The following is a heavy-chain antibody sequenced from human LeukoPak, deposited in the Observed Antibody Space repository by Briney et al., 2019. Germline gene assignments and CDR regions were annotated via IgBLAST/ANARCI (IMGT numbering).Heavy chain of an antibody. V-gene: IGHV4-30-4*01. J-gene: IGHJ6*02. CDR1: GGSISSGDYS. CDR2: IYYSGST. Sequence: SETLSLTCTVSGGSISSGDYSWSWIRQPPGKGLEWIGYIYYSGSTYYNPSLKSRVTISVDTSKNQFSLKLSSVTAADTAVYYCARVARLWGGDYYYGMDVWGQGTTVTVSS. D-gene: IGHD5-18*01. CDR3: ARVARLWGGDYYYGMDV.